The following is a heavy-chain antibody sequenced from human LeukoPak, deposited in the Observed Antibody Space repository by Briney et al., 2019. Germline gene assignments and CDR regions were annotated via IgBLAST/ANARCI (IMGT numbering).Heavy chain of an antibody. J-gene: IGHJ3*02. CDR2: IYYSGST. Sequence: SETLSLTCTVSGGSISSSSYYWGWIRQPPGNGLEWIGSIYYSGSTYYNPSLKSRVTISVDTSKNQFSLKLSSVTAADTAVYYCARGYEAFDIWGQGTMVTVSS. CDR3: ARGYEAFDI. D-gene: IGHD3-22*01. CDR1: GGSISSSSYY. V-gene: IGHV4-39*01.